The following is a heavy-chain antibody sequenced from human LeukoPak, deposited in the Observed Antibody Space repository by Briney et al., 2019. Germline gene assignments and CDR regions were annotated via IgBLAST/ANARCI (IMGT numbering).Heavy chain of an antibody. D-gene: IGHD1-26*01. CDR1: GGSISSYY. J-gene: IGHJ3*02. Sequence: SETLSLTCTVSGGSISSYYWSWIRQPPGKGLEWIGYIYYSGSTNYNPSLKSRVTISVDTSKNQFSLKLSSVTAADTAVYYCASTIGSYYDDAFDIWGQGTMVTVSS. CDR2: IYYSGST. V-gene: IGHV4-59*01. CDR3: ASTIGSYYDDAFDI.